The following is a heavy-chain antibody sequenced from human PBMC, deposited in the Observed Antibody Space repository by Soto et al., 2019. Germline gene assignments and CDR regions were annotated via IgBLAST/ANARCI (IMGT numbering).Heavy chain of an antibody. CDR1: GFTFSSYA. J-gene: IGHJ6*02. V-gene: IGHV3-30-3*01. CDR3: AKDLPQLDV. Sequence: PGGSLRLSCAASGFTFSSYAMHWVRQAPGKGLEWVAVISCGGSNKYYADSVKGRFTISRDNSKNTLYLQMNSLRAEDTAVYYCAKDLPQLDVWGQGTTDTVSS. CDR2: ISCGGSNK.